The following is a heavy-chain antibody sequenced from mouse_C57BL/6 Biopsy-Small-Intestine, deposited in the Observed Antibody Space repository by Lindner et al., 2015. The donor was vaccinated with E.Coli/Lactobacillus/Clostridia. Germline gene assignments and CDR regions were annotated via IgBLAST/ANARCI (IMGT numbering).Heavy chain of an antibody. CDR2: INPGSGGT. V-gene: IGHV1-54*01. J-gene: IGHJ2*01. D-gene: IGHD2-1*01. CDR3: ARSLYYGNYYFDY. CDR1: GYAFTNYL. Sequence: VQLQESGAELVRPGTSVKVSCKASGYAFTNYLTEWVKQRPGQGLEWIGVINPGSGGTNYNEKFKGKATLTADKSSSTAYMQLSSLTSEDSAVYFCARSLYYGNYYFDYWGQGTTLTVSS.